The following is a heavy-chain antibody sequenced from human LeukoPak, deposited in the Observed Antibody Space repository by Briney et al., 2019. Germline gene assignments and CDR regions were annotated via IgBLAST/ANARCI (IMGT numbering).Heavy chain of an antibody. CDR2: IYYSGST. CDR1: GGSISSGGYY. CDR3: ARGLDVVVTANWFDP. J-gene: IGHJ5*02. V-gene: IGHV4-31*03. D-gene: IGHD2-21*02. Sequence: SQTLSLTCTVSGGSISSGGYYWSWIRQHPGKGLEWIGYIYYSGSTYYNPSLKSRVTISVDTSKNQFSLKLSSVTAADTAVYYCARGLDVVVTANWFDPWGQGTWSPSPQ.